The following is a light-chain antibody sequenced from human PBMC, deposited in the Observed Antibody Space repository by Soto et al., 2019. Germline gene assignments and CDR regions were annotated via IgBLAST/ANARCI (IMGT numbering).Light chain of an antibody. CDR3: AAWDDSLNGYV. V-gene: IGLV1-44*01. CDR1: SSNIGSNT. Sequence: QSVLTQPPSASGTPGRRVVISCSGSSSNIGSNTVNWYQQLPGTAPKLLIYSNNHRPSGVPDRFSGSKSGTSASLAISGLQSDDEADHYCAAWDDSLNGYVFATGTKVTVL. J-gene: IGLJ1*01. CDR2: SNN.